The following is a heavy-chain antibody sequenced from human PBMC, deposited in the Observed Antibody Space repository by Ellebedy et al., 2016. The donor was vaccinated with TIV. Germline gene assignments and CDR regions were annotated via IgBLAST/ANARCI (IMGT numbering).Heavy chain of an antibody. CDR1: GFTFDDYA. Sequence: GGSLRLSXAASGFTFDDYAMHWVRQAPGKGLEWVSGISWNSGSIGYAGSVKGRFTISRDNAKNSLYLQMNSLRAEDTALYYCAKVGFIAAAGTLSYGMDVWGQGTTVTVSS. J-gene: IGHJ6*02. V-gene: IGHV3-9*01. CDR3: AKVGFIAAAGTLSYGMDV. D-gene: IGHD6-13*01. CDR2: ISWNSGSI.